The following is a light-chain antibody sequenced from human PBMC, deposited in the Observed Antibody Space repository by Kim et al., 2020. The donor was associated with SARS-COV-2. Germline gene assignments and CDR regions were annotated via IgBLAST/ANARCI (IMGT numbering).Light chain of an antibody. J-gene: IGLJ2*01. CDR1: SGSIASNY. CDR2: EDN. V-gene: IGLV6-57*04. CDR3: QSYDSSIDVV. Sequence: NFMLTQPHSVSESPGKTVTISCTRSSGSIASNYVQWYQQRPGSAPTTVIYEDNQRPSGVPDRFSGSIDSSSNSASLTISGLKTEDEADYYCQSYDSSIDVVFGGATQLTVL.